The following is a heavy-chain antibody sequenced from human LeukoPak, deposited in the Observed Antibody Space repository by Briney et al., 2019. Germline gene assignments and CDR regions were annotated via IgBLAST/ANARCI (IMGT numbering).Heavy chain of an antibody. D-gene: IGHD3-3*01. V-gene: IGHV3-30*03. CDR3: ARDSLPARDYDFWSGYYIDYYGMDV. J-gene: IGHJ6*02. CDR1: GFTFSSYS. CDR2: ISYDGSNK. Sequence: GGSLRLSCAASGFTFSSYSMNWVRQAPGKGLEWVAVISYDGSNKYYADSVKGRFTISRDNSKNTLYLQMNSLRAEDTAVYYCARDSLPARDYDFWSGYYIDYYGMDVWGQGTTVTVSS.